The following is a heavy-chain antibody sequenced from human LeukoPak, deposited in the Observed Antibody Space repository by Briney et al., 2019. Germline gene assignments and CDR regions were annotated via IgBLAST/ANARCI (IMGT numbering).Heavy chain of an antibody. Sequence: PGGSLRLPCAASGFDFSTQWMSWVRQAPGKGLEWVAIVNQGATQKYYVDSVKGRFTISRDNAENSLYLQTSSLRAEDTAVYYCARIEDYGGDSKWFEYWGQGTLVTVSS. D-gene: IGHD4-23*01. CDR1: GFDFSTQW. V-gene: IGHV3-7*01. CDR2: VNQGATQK. J-gene: IGHJ4*02. CDR3: ARIEDYGGDSKWFEY.